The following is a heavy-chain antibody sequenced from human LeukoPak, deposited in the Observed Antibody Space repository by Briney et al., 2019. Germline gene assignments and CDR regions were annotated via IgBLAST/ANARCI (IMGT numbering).Heavy chain of an antibody. D-gene: IGHD4-17*01. Sequence: PGGSLRLSCAASGFTFSSYGMHWVRQAPGKGLEWVAVIRYDGSNKYYADSVKGRFTISRDNSKNTLYLQMNSLRAEDTAVYYCARAYDYGDSYYYGMDVWGQGTTVTVSS. CDR3: ARAYDYGDSYYYGMDV. J-gene: IGHJ6*02. V-gene: IGHV3-33*01. CDR1: GFTFSSYG. CDR2: IRYDGSNK.